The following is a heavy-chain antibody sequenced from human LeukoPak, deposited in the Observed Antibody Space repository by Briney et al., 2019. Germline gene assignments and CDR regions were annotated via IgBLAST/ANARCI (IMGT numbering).Heavy chain of an antibody. CDR3: ARLFMWFDP. V-gene: IGHV4-4*09. CDR2: IYTSGST. J-gene: IGHJ5*02. CDR1: GGPISSYY. Sequence: SETLSLTCTVSGGPISSYYWSWIRQPPGKGLEWIGYIYTSGSTNYNPSLKSRVTISVDTSKNQFSLKLSSVTAADTAVYYCARLFMWFDPWGQGTLVTVSS.